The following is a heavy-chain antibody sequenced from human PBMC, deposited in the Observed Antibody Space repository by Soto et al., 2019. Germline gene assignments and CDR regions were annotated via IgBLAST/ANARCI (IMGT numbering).Heavy chain of an antibody. V-gene: IGHV4-39*01. CDR2: IYYSGST. D-gene: IGHD3-3*01. CDR3: ARQGAVFYDFSPRAFDI. CDR1: GGSISSSSYY. Sequence: QLQLQESGPGLVKPSETLSLTCTVSGGSISSSSYYWGWIRQPPGKGLEWIGSIYYSGSTYYNPSLKSRVNISVDTSKNQFSLKLSSVTAADTAVYYCARQGAVFYDFSPRAFDIWGQGTMVTVSS. J-gene: IGHJ3*02.